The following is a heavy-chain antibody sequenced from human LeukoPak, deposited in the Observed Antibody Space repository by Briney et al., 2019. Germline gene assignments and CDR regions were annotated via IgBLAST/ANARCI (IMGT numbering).Heavy chain of an antibody. CDR1: GGSISSHY. J-gene: IGHJ6*03. V-gene: IGHV4-59*11. D-gene: IGHD6-13*01. Sequence: SGTLSLTCTVSGGSISSHYWSWIRQPPGKGLEWIGYIYYRGSTNYNPSLKSRVTISVETSKNQFSLTLSSVTAADTAVYYCARESIAAAGTFDSYYYMDVWGKGTTVTVSS. CDR2: IYYRGST. CDR3: ARESIAAAGTFDSYYYMDV.